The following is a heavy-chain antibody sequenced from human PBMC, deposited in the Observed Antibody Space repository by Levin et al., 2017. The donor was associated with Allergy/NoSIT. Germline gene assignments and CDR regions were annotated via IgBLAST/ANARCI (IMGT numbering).Heavy chain of an antibody. CDR2: IKRRTEGETT. CDR1: GFTFTNVW. CDR3: TTDVSPARDGTAFDI. V-gene: IGHV3-15*01. D-gene: IGHD5-24*01. J-gene: IGHJ3*02. Sequence: GGSLRLSCAASGFTFTNVWMSWVRQAPGKGLEWVGRIKRRTEGETTHYAAPVNGRFSISRDDSKDTLYLQINSLDTEDTAVYYSTTDVSPARDGTAFDIWGQGTMVTVSS.